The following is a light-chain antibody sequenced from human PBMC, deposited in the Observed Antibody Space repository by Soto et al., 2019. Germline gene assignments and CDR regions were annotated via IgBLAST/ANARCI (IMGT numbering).Light chain of an antibody. CDR3: QQYGSSPRT. CDR1: QSISNSY. J-gene: IGKJ1*01. Sequence: LTQSPGTLSLSPGERATISCRASQSISNSYLAWYQQKADPATRLINYGASRRATVIPDRFSGSGSVTDFTLTISRLEPEDVAVYFCQQYGSSPRTFGQGTKVDIK. V-gene: IGKV3-20*01. CDR2: GAS.